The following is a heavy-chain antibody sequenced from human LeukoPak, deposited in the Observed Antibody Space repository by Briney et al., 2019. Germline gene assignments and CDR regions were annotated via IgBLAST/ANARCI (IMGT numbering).Heavy chain of an antibody. J-gene: IGHJ4*02. CDR1: GFTFSSYG. CDR3: AKEKDYGDYGGYYFDY. Sequence: PGGSLRLSCAASGFTFSSYGMHWVRQAPGKGLQWVAFIRYDGSNKYYADSVKGRFTISRDNSKNTLYLQMNSLRAEDTAVYYCAKEKDYGDYGGYYFDYWGQGTLVTVSS. D-gene: IGHD4-17*01. V-gene: IGHV3-30*02. CDR2: IRYDGSNK.